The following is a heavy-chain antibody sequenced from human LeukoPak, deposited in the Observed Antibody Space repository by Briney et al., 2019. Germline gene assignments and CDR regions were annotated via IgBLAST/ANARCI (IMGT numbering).Heavy chain of an antibody. V-gene: IGHV4-34*01. CDR2: INHSGST. D-gene: IGHD3-22*01. J-gene: IGHJ3*02. CDR3: AKSNGYGLIDI. CDR1: GGSLSGYYNYY. Sequence: SETLSLTCAVYGGSLSGYYNYYWSWIRQPPGKGLEWIGEINHSGSTSYNPSLKSRVTISLDTSRNQFSLKLNSVTAADTAVYYCAKSNGYGLIDIWGQGTMVTVSS.